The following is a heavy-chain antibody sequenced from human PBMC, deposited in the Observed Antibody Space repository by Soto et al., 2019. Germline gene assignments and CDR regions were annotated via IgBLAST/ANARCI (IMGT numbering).Heavy chain of an antibody. D-gene: IGHD2-2*01. CDR2: IYYSGST. Sequence: PSETLSLTCTVSGGSISSGGYYWSWIRQHPGEGLEWIGYIYYSGSTYYNPSLKSRVTISVDTSKNQFSLKLSSVTAAGTAVYYCARAVVVVPAAMDVWGQGTTVTSP. CDR3: ARAVVVVPAAMDV. CDR1: GGSISSGGYY. J-gene: IGHJ6*02. V-gene: IGHV4-31*03.